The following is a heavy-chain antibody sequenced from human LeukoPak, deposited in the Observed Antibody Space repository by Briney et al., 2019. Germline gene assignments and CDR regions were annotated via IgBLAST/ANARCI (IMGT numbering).Heavy chain of an antibody. CDR2: IWYDGSNK. V-gene: IGHV3-33*01. Sequence: PGRSLRLSCAASGFTFSSYGMHWVRQAPGKGLEWVAVIWYDGSNKYYADSVKGRFTISRDNSNNTLYLQMNSLRAEDTAVYYCARDYGGNSYWYFDLWGRGTLVTVSS. CDR3: ARDYGGNSYWYFDL. D-gene: IGHD4-23*01. J-gene: IGHJ2*01. CDR1: GFTFSSYG.